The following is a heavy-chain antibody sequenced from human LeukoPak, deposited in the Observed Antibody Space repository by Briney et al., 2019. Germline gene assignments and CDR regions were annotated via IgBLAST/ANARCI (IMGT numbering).Heavy chain of an antibody. CDR2: INAGNGNT. Sequence: VSVKVSCKASGYTFTSYAMHWVRQAPGQRLEWMGWINAGNGNTKYSQKFQGRVTITRDTSASTAYMELSSLRSEDTAVYYCAREASGYYGSGSYSSFDYWGQGTLVTVSS. D-gene: IGHD3-10*01. J-gene: IGHJ4*02. V-gene: IGHV1-3*01. CDR1: GYTFTSYA. CDR3: AREASGYYGSGSYSSFDY.